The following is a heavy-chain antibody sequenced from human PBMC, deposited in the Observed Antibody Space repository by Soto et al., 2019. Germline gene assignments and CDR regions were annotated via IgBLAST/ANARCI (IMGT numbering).Heavy chain of an antibody. CDR3: ARVSPYGSGSDYYGMDV. V-gene: IGHV1-3*01. J-gene: IGHJ6*02. Sequence: ASVKVSCKASGYSFTIYAMHWVRQAPGQRLEWMGWINAGNGNTKYSQNFQGRVTITRDTSASTAYMELSSLRSEDTAVYYCARVSPYGSGSDYYGMDVWGQGTTVTVSS. D-gene: IGHD3-10*01. CDR2: INAGNGNT. CDR1: GYSFTIYA.